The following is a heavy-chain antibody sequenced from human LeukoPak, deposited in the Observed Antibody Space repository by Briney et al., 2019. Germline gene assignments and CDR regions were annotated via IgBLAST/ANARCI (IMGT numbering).Heavy chain of an antibody. J-gene: IGHJ6*03. CDR3: ARDQSPITIFGVVPEDYYMDV. V-gene: IGHV4-61*01. Sequence: SETLSLTCTVSGGSIGSSSYYWSWIRQPPGKGLEWIGYIYYSGSTNYNPSLKSRVTISVDTSKNQFSLKLSSVTAADTAVYYCARDQSPITIFGVVPEDYYMDVWGKGTTVTVSS. CDR2: IYYSGST. CDR1: GGSIGSSSYY. D-gene: IGHD3-3*01.